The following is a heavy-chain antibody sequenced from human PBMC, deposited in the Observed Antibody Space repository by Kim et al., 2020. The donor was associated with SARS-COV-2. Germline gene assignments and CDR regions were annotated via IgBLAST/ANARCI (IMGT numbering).Heavy chain of an antibody. J-gene: IGHJ4*02. CDR2: IYHRGST. CDR1: GGYINTSHYY. V-gene: IGHV4-39*01. CDR3: ARRTEAGGYFDF. D-gene: IGHD3-16*01. Sequence: SETLSLTCSVSGGYINTSHYYWAWIRQPPGKGLEWIGTIYHRGSTYYNPALKSRVTISVDTSRNQFSLKLASGTAAAPAVYYCARRTEAGGYFDFWGQGT.